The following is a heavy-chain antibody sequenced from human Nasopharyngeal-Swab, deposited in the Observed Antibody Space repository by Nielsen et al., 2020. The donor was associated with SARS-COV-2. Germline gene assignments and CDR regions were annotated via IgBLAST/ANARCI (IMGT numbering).Heavy chain of an antibody. CDR3: ARDAPAHYGAFY. Sequence: GESLKISCAGSGFTFSSKWMNWARQAPGKGLEWVAFIAHDASNEYYGDSVKGRFSISRDSSKNTLYLQMDSLRGEDTAVYYCARDAPAHYGAFYWGRGTLVTVSS. J-gene: IGHJ4*02. CDR2: IAHDASNE. D-gene: IGHD4-17*01. CDR1: GFTFSSKW. V-gene: IGHV3-30*03.